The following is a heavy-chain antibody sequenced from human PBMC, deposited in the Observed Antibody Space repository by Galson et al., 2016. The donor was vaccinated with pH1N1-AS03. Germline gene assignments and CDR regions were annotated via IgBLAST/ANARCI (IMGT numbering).Heavy chain of an antibody. CDR2: IDPSGGPT. Sequence: QGLEWMGIIDPSGGPTTYAPKFQGRITITTDTSTSTVYMELVSLRSEDTAVYYCARRYYFDYWGQGTLVTVSS. J-gene: IGHJ4*02. CDR3: ARRYYFDY. V-gene: IGHV1-46*01. D-gene: IGHD3-16*02.